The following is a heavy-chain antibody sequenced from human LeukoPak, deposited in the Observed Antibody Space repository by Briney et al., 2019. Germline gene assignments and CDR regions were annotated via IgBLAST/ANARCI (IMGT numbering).Heavy chain of an antibody. CDR3: RRGWATSSPYYYYYMDV. CDR2: INSDGGTT. D-gene: IGHD3-16*01. Sequence: PGGSLRLSCAASVLIFSSYWMDWVRQAPGKGLVWVSRINSDGGTTSYADSVKGRFTISRDNARNTLYLQMNSLRAEDTDVYYCRRGWATSSPYYYYYMDVWGKGTTVTVSS. V-gene: IGHV3-74*01. CDR1: VLIFSSYW. J-gene: IGHJ6*03.